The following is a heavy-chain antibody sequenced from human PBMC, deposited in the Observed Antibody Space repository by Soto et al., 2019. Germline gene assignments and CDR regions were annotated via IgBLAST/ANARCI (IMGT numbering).Heavy chain of an antibody. CDR1: GGSISSYD. CDR3: ARNRDCTRPGCIVGLFVS. Sequence: SETLPLTCTVSGGSISSYDALWIRHTPGKGLEWNAYIFYSGYTNYNPSLNSRVTVSIDTSKNQFFLDLNFVPAEDTAMYYCARNRDCTRPGCIVGLFVSWGTGTLV. CDR2: IFYSGYT. V-gene: IGHV4-59*12. J-gene: IGHJ5*01. D-gene: IGHD3-3*02.